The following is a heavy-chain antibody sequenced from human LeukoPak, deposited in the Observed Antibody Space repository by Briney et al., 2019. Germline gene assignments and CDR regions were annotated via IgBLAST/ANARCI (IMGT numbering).Heavy chain of an antibody. CDR1: GGSISRGTYY. CDR3: ARDSIAARPLEAFDI. V-gene: IGHV4-39*07. D-gene: IGHD6-6*01. Sequence: PSETLSLTCTVSGGSISRGTYYWGWIRQPPGKGLEWLGSIYYSGSTHHNPSLKSRGTISVDTSKNEFSLKLTSVTAADTAVYCCARDSIAARPLEAFDIWGQGTMVTVSS. CDR2: IYYSGST. J-gene: IGHJ3*02.